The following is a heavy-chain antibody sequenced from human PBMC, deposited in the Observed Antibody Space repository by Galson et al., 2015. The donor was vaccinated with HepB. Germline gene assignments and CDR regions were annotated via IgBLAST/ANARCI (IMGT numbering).Heavy chain of an antibody. Sequence: SLRLSCAASGFNFRGYWLSWVRQAPGKGLEWVANIKQDGSEKYYVDSVKGRFTMSRDNAKNSLYLQMNSLRAEDTAVYYCARDLYRTSSGVYEGDKNPFDIWGQGIMVTVSS. D-gene: IGHD6-6*01. V-gene: IGHV3-7*03. J-gene: IGHJ3*02. CDR1: GFNFRGYW. CDR2: IKQDGSEK. CDR3: ARDLYRTSSGVYEGDKNPFDI.